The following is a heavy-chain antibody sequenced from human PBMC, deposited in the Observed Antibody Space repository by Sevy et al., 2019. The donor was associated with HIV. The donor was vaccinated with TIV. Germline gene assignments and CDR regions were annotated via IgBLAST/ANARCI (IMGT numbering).Heavy chain of an antibody. D-gene: IGHD3-22*01. CDR2: ISSNGGST. V-gene: IGHV3-64D*06. CDR1: GFTFSSYA. Sequence: QLGGPLRPSCSAPGFTFSSYAMHWVRQAPGKGLEYVSAISSNGGSTYYADSVKGRFTISRENSKNTLYLQMSSLRAEDTAVYYCAGEYYYDSSGYRLPWDYWGQGTLVTVSS. J-gene: IGHJ4*02. CDR3: AGEYYYDSSGYRLPWDY.